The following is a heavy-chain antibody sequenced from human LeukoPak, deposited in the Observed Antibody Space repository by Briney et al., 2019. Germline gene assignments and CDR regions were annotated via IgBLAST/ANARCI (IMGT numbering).Heavy chain of an antibody. CDR1: GGSFSGYY. V-gene: IGHV4-34*01. CDR3: ARGRFGYCSSTSCYTTTTLAY. D-gene: IGHD2-2*02. J-gene: IGHJ4*02. Sequence: SETLSLTCAVYGGSFSGYYWSWIRQPPGKGLEWIGEINHSGSTNYNPSLKSRVTISVDTSKNQLSLKLSSVTAADTAVYYCARGRFGYCSSTSCYTTTTLAYWGQGTLVTVSS. CDR2: INHSGST.